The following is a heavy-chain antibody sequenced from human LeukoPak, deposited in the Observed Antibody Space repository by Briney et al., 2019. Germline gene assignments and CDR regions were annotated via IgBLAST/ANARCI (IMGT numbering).Heavy chain of an antibody. CDR3: LYGGNSGDWVY. J-gene: IGHJ4*02. D-gene: IGHD4-23*01. CDR1: GGSISSSNW. Sequence: SETLSLTCAVSGGSISSSNWWSWVRQPPEKGLEWIGEIYRSGNTNYNPSLRSRVTMSVDKSKNQFSLRLSSMTAVDTAVYYCLYGGNSGDWVYWGQGTLVTVSS. CDR2: IYRSGNT. V-gene: IGHV4-4*02.